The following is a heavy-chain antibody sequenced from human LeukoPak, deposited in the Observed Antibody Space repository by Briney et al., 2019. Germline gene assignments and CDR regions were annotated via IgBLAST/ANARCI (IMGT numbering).Heavy chain of an antibody. D-gene: IGHD2-2*02. V-gene: IGHV3-30*02. Sequence: GGSLRLSCAASGFTFSSYGMHWVRQAPGKGLEWVAFIRYDGSNKYYADSVKGRFTISRDNSKNTLYLQMNSLRAEDTAVYYCAKRRYCSSTSCYTSQYFQHWGQGTLVTVSS. J-gene: IGHJ1*01. CDR2: IRYDGSNK. CDR1: GFTFSSYG. CDR3: AKRRYCSSTSCYTSQYFQH.